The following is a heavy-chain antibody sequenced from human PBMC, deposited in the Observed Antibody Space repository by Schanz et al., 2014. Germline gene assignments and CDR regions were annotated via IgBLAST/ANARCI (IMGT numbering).Heavy chain of an antibody. J-gene: IGHJ4*02. Sequence: QVQLVQSGGKVKTPGASVKVSCKASGYTFTRSGISWVRQAPGQGLEWMGWIGGSDGNTNFAQKFQGRVTMTTDTSTSTVYMELRSLTSDDSAVYYCARDRDQWDGNYLDYWGQGTLVTVSS. CDR3: ARDRDQWDGNYLDY. D-gene: IGHD1-26*01. CDR1: GYTFTRSG. CDR2: IGGSDGNT. V-gene: IGHV1-18*01.